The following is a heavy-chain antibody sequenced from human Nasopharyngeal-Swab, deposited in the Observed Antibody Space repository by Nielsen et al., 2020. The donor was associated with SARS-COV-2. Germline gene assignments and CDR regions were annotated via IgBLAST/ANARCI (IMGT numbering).Heavy chain of an antibody. Sequence: GGSLRLSCAASGFTFSNYEMNWVRQAPGKGLEWVSYISESDGTRYYADSVRCRFTISRDNAKNSLYLQMNSLRAEDTAVYYCARASRAWYWGQGALVTVSS. CDR2: ISESDGTR. CDR3: ARASRAWY. J-gene: IGHJ4*02. V-gene: IGHV3-48*03. CDR1: GFTFSNYE.